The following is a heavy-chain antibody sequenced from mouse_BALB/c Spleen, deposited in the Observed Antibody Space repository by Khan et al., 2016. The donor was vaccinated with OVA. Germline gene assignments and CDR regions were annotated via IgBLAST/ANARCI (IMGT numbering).Heavy chain of an antibody. CDR1: GYSITSDYA. CDR2: ISYSGST. J-gene: IGHJ4*01. V-gene: IGHV3-2*02. CDR3: ARDGSRYNYAMDY. D-gene: IGHD2-3*01. Sequence: EVELVESGPGLVKPSQSLSLTCTVTGYSITSDYAWNWIRQFPGNKLEWMGYISYSGSTNYTPALKSRISITRDTSKNQFFLQLNSVTTEDTATDYCARDGSRYNYAMDYWGQGTSVTVSS.